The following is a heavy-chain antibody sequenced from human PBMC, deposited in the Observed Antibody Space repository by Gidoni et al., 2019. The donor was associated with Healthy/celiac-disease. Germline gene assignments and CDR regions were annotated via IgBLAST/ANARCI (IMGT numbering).Heavy chain of an antibody. CDR1: GFTFSSYS. CDR3: AREWSIATYYYGMDV. Sequence: EVQLVESGGGLVQPGGSLRLSCAASGFTFSSYSMNWVRQAPGKGLEWVSYISSSSSTIYYADSVKGRFTISRDNAKNSLYLQMNSLRDEDTAVYYCAREWSIATYYYGMDVWGQGTTVTVSS. J-gene: IGHJ6*02. CDR2: ISSSSSTI. D-gene: IGHD6-6*01. V-gene: IGHV3-48*02.